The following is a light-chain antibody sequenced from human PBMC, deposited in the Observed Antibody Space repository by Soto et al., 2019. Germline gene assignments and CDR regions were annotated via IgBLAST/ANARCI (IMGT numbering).Light chain of an antibody. V-gene: IGKV3-15*01. J-gene: IGKJ3*01. CDR1: QSISSN. Sequence: EIVMTQSPATLSVSPVERATLSCRASQSISSNLAWYQQKPGQAPRLLIYGASTRATGIPARFIGSGSGTDFTLTIISLQSEDFAVYYCQQYNNWPPDTFGPGTKVDIK. CDR3: QQYNNWPPDT. CDR2: GAS.